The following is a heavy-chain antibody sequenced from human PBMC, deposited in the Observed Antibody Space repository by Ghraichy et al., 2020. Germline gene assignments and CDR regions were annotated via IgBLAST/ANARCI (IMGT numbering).Heavy chain of an antibody. CDR3: AKDLAAGTRFYSYYGMDV. J-gene: IGHJ6*02. V-gene: IGHV3-23*01. CDR2: MSGSGGST. Sequence: GESLNISCAASGFTFSSYAMSWVRQAPGKGLEWVSAMSGSGGSTYYADSVKGRFTISRDNSKNTLYLQMNSLRAEDTAVYYCAKDLAAGTRFYSYYGMDVWGQGTTVTVSS. D-gene: IGHD6-13*01. CDR1: GFTFSSYA.